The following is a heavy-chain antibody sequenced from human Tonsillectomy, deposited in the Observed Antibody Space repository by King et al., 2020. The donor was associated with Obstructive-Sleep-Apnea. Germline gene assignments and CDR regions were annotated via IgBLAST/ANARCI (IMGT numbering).Heavy chain of an antibody. Sequence: VQLQQWGAGLLKPSETLSLSCVVYGGSFSGYYWNWIRQPPGKGLEWIGEINHSGSTNYNPSLMSRVTISVDTSKNQFSLKLISVTAADTAVYYCASYDSSGYYRAVFDYWGQGTLVTVSS. V-gene: IGHV4-34*01. D-gene: IGHD3-22*01. J-gene: IGHJ4*02. CDR1: GGSFSGYY. CDR2: INHSGST. CDR3: ASYDSSGYYRAVFDY.